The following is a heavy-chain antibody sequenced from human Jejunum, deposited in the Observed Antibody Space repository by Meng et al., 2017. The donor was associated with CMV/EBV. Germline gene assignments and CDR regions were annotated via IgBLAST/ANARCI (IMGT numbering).Heavy chain of an antibody. CDR2: IYYRGNT. V-gene: IGHV4-59*01. J-gene: IGHJ4*02. CDR1: GGSISNYY. Sequence: SGGSISNYYWTWIRQPPGKGLEWIGYIYYRGNTNSNPSLKSQVTMSVDTSKNQFSLMLSSVTAADTAVYYCARESPYDFWSGFDYWGQGRLVTVSS. D-gene: IGHD3-3*01. CDR3: ARESPYDFWSGFDY.